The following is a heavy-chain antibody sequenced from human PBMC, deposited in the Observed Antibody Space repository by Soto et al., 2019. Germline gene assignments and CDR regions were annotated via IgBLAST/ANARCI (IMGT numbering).Heavy chain of an antibody. V-gene: IGHV3-33*01. Sequence: GGSLRLSCAASGFTFSSYGMHWVRQAPGKGLEWVAVIWYDGSNKYYADSVKGRFTISRDNSKNTLYLQMNSLRAEDTAGYYCAREGDSYGSGSYLVYWGQGTLVTVSS. CDR3: AREGDSYGSGSYLVY. CDR2: IWYDGSNK. J-gene: IGHJ4*02. CDR1: GFTFSSYG. D-gene: IGHD3-10*01.